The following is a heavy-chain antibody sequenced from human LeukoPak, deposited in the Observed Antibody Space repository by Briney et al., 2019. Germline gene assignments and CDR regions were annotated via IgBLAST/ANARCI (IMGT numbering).Heavy chain of an antibody. Sequence: GGSLRLSCAASGFTFSSYWMSWVRQAPGKGLEWVANIKQDGSEKYYVDSVKGRFTISRDNAKNSLYLQMNSLRAEDTAVYYCARDRDYSNKTTGIARRGMDVWGQGTTVTVSS. V-gene: IGHV3-7*01. D-gene: IGHD4-11*01. J-gene: IGHJ6*02. CDR2: IKQDGSEK. CDR3: ARDRDYSNKTTGIARRGMDV. CDR1: GFTFSSYW.